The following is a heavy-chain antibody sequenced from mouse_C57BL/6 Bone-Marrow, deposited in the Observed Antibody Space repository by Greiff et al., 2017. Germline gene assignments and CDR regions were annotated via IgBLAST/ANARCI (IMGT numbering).Heavy chain of an antibody. CDR3: ARHEGYDYDGYAMDY. V-gene: IGHV5-15*01. D-gene: IGHD2-4*01. J-gene: IGHJ4*01. CDR2: ISNLAYSI. CDR1: GFTFSDYG. Sequence: EVHLVESGGGLVQPGGSLKLSCAASGFTFSDYGMAWVRQAPRKGPEWVAFISNLAYSIYYADTVTGRFTISRENAKNTLYLEMSSLRSEDTAMYYGARHEGYDYDGYAMDYWGQGTSVTVSS.